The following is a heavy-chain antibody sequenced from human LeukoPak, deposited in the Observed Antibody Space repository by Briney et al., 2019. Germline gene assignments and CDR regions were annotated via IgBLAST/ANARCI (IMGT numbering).Heavy chain of an antibody. CDR3: AKECDYSPGHKFDL. CDR2: LFTGGAGA. V-gene: IGHV3-23*03. D-gene: IGHD3-10*01. Sequence: AGGPLRLSCTASGFTFNNYLMSWVRQAPGKGPEWVSVLFTGGAGALYADSVRGRFTISGDTSKTTLYLQMNGLRAEDTAVYYCAKECDYSPGHKFDLWGRGTLVTVSS. CDR1: GFTFNNYL. J-gene: IGHJ5*02.